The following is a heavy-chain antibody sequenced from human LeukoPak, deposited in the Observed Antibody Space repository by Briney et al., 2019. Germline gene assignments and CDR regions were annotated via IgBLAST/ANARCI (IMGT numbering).Heavy chain of an antibody. J-gene: IGHJ4*02. Sequence: ASVKVSCKTSGYTFTGYYIHWVRQAPGQGLEWMGWINPDSGGTNYAQKFQGRVTMTRDTSISAGYMELSGLRPDDTAVFCCARVRGDSSWYGLDYWGQGTLVSVSS. CDR3: ARVRGDSSWYGLDY. CDR2: INPDSGGT. D-gene: IGHD6-13*01. V-gene: IGHV1-2*02. CDR1: GYTFTGYY.